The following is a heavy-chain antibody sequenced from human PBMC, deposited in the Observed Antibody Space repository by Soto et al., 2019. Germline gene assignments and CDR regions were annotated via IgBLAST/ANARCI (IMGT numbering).Heavy chain of an antibody. Sequence: PGGSLRLSCAASGFTFRTYGMHWGRQAPGKGLEWVAVIWDDGSNKYYADSVKGRFTISRDNSKNTLYLQMNSLRAEDTAAYYCARDQGTLTTFYYYYAMDVWGQGTTVTVSS. J-gene: IGHJ6*02. D-gene: IGHD4-4*01. CDR1: GFTFRTYG. CDR3: ARDQGTLTTFYYYYAMDV. V-gene: IGHV3-33*01. CDR2: IWDDGSNK.